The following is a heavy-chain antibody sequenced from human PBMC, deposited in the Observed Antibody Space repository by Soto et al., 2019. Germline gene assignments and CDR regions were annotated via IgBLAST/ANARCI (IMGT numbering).Heavy chain of an antibody. CDR3: AREIMITFGGVIAPAYGMDV. CDR2: IKQDGGDK. V-gene: IGHV3-7*01. Sequence: GGSLRLSCAASGFTFSSFWMTWVRQAPGKGLEWVANIKQDGGDKNYADSVKGRFTISRDNAKNSLYLQMNSLRDEDTAVYYCAREIMITFGGVIAPAYGMDVWGQGTTVTVSS. CDR1: GFTFSSFW. J-gene: IGHJ6*02. D-gene: IGHD3-16*02.